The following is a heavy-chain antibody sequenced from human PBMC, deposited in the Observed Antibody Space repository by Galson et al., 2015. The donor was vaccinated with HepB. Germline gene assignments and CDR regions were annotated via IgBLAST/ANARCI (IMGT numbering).Heavy chain of an antibody. V-gene: IGHV3-23*01. J-gene: IGHJ4*02. CDR2: IDSSGRDT. CDR1: GFTFSSYD. D-gene: IGHD1-7*01. Sequence: SLRLSCAASGFTFSSYDMGWVRQAPGKGLQSVSAIDSSGRDTYYTDSVKGRFTVSRDNSRTTLYLQMNSLRAEDTALYYCAKYKMGGNYQGFDCWGQGTLVTVSS. CDR3: AKYKMGGNYQGFDC.